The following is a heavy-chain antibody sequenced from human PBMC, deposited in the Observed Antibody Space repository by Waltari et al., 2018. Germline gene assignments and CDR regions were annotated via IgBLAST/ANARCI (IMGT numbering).Heavy chain of an antibody. V-gene: IGHV1-8*02. CDR3: ARGHNSGWYYFDY. CDR2: MNPNSGNT. Sequence: QVQLVQSGAEVKKPGSSVKFSCKASGSTFPIYDINWVRQATGKGLEWMGWMNPNSGNTGYAQKFQGRVTMTRNTSISTAYMELSSLRSEDTAVYYCARGHNSGWYYFDYWGQGTLVTVSS. CDR1: GSTFPIYD. D-gene: IGHD6-19*01. J-gene: IGHJ4*02.